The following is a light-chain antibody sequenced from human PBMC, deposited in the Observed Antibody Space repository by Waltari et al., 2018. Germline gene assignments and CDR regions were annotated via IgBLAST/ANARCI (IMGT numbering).Light chain of an antibody. CDR2: DVT. CDR1: SSHVHGYKF. V-gene: IGLV2-11*01. J-gene: IGLJ3*02. Sequence: QSALTQPRSVSGSPGQSVTISCNGISSHVHGYKFVSWYQHSPGKAPKLIIYDVTEGPSGVPDRFSVSKSGTTASLTISGLQAEDEADYYCCSDAGRQTNWVFGGGTKLTVL. CDR3: CSDAGRQTNWV.